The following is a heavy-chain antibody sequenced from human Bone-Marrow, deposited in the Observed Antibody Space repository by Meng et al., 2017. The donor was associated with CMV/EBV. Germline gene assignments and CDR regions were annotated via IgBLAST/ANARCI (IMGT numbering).Heavy chain of an antibody. CDR2: INPNSGGT. CDR1: GYTFTDYY. D-gene: IGHD6-19*01. V-gene: IGHV1-2*02. J-gene: IGHJ4*02. Sequence: ASVKVSCKASGYTFTDYYVHWVRQAPGHGLEWMGWINPNSGGTNYAQKFQGRVTMTRDTSVSTAYMEMTRLTSADTAVFYCARVKEDSSGWYPLDYWGQGNLVTVSS. CDR3: ARVKEDSSGWYPLDY.